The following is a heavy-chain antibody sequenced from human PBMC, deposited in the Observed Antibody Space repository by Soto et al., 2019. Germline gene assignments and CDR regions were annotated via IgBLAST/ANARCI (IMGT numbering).Heavy chain of an antibody. D-gene: IGHD6-13*01. Sequence: ASVKVSCKASGYTFTSYYMHWVRQAPGQGLEWMGIINPSGGSTSYAQKFQGRVTMTRDTSTSTVYMELSSLRSEDTAVYYCARTLAAAAPRTGGMDVLGQGTTVTVSS. CDR3: ARTLAAAAPRTGGMDV. J-gene: IGHJ6*02. CDR2: INPSGGST. V-gene: IGHV1-46*01. CDR1: GYTFTSYY.